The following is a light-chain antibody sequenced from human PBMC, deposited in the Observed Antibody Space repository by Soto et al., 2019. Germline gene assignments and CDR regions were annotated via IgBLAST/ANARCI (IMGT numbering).Light chain of an antibody. Sequence: QSALTQPASVSASPGQSISISCTGTTNDVGAFDYVSWYQQHPGKPPKLIIYEVTDRPSGVSNRFSGSKSGNTASLTISGLQAEDEAEYYCSSYTNINTRACVFGTGTKLTVL. CDR1: TNDVGAFDY. V-gene: IGLV2-14*01. CDR2: EVT. J-gene: IGLJ1*01. CDR3: SSYTNINTRACV.